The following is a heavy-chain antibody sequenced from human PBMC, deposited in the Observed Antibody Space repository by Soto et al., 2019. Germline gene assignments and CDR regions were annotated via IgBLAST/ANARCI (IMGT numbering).Heavy chain of an antibody. Sequence: GGSLRLSCAASGFTFSDYYMSWIRQAPGKGLEWVSYISNSGSTIYYADSVKGRFTISRDNAKNSLYLQMNSLRAEDTAVYYCARSPYYYYMDVWGKGTTVTVSS. CDR2: ISNSGSTI. CDR3: ARSPYYYYMDV. CDR1: GFTFSDYY. J-gene: IGHJ6*03. V-gene: IGHV3-11*01.